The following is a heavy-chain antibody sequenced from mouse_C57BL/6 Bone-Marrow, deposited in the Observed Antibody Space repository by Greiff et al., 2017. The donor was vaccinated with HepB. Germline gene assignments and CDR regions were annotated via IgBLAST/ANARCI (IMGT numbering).Heavy chain of an antibody. CDR1: RFTFSTYG. V-gene: IGHV5-6*02. CDR2: ISSGGSFT. J-gene: IGHJ4*01. CDR3: ARMGGNYPYYYALDY. D-gene: IGHD2-1*01. Sequence: EVKVEESGGDFVKPGGSLKLSCAASRFTFSTYGMSWVRQTPDTRLEWVATISSGGSFTYYPDSVKGRFTISRDNAKNTLYLQMSSLKSEDTAIYYCARMGGNYPYYYALDYWGQGTSVTVSS.